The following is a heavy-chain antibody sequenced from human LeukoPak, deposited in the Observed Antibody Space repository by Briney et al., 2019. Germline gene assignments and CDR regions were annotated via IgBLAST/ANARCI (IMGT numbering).Heavy chain of an antibody. V-gene: IGHV3-53*01. CDR3: ARHDYLGD. CDR2: IKIDGST. Sequence: GGSLRLSCAASGFTFSDHFLAWVRQAPGKGLEWVSLIKIDGSTYYPDSVKGRFTISRDNSKNMVYLQMNSLRAEETAVYYCARHDYLGDWGQGTLVTVSS. J-gene: IGHJ4*02. CDR1: GFTFSDHF.